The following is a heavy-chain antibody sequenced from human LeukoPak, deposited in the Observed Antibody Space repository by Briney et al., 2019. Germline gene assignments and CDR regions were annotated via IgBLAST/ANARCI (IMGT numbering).Heavy chain of an antibody. CDR1: GYTFTCYG. CDR3: ARVTDTYSSGWFYYYYYMDV. V-gene: IGHV1-18*04. J-gene: IGHJ6*03. CDR2: ISAYNGNT. Sequence: ASVKVSCKASGYTFTCYGISWVRQAPGQGLEWMGWISAYNGNTNYAQKLQGRVTMTTDTSTSTAYMELRSLRSDDAAVYYCARVTDTYSSGWFYYYYYMDVWGKGTTVTISS. D-gene: IGHD6-19*01.